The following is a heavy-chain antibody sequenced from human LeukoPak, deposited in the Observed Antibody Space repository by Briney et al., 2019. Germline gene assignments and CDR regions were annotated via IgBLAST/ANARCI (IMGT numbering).Heavy chain of an antibody. Sequence: GESLKISCKSSGYSFTSYWIAWVRQMPGKGLEWMGILYPGDSDTRYSPSFQGQVTISADRSITTAYLQWSSLKASDTAMYYCARSGAISGSGYYPDYLDYWGQGTLVTVSS. V-gene: IGHV5-51*01. J-gene: IGHJ4*02. CDR3: ARSGAISGSGYYPDYLDY. CDR2: LYPGDSDT. D-gene: IGHD3-22*01. CDR1: GYSFTSYW.